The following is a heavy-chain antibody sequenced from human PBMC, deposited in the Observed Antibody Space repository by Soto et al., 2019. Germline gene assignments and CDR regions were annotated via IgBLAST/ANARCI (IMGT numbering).Heavy chain of an antibody. J-gene: IGHJ6*02. CDR3: AKVQVVVAATPYYYGMDV. V-gene: IGHV3-30*18. CDR1: GFTFSSYG. Sequence: QVQLVESGGGVVQPGRSPRLSCAASGFTFSSYGVHWVRQAPGKGLEWVAVISYDGSNKYYADSVKGRFTISRDNSKNTLYLQMNSLRAEDTAVYYCAKVQVVVAATPYYYGMDVWGQGTTVTVSS. D-gene: IGHD2-15*01. CDR2: ISYDGSNK.